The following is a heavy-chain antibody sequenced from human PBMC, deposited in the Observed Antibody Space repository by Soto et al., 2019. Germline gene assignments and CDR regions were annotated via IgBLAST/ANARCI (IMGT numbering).Heavy chain of an antibody. D-gene: IGHD1-26*01. Sequence: QVQLVESGGGVVQPGRSLRLSCAASGFTFNSYGMHWVRQGPGNGLEWVAFISYDSTKTYYADSVKGRFTISRDNSNSAMYVQMNSLTGEDTAVYYCARTRSAWSYFPYYSVDVWGQGTTVTVSS. CDR2: ISYDSTKT. CDR1: GFTFNSYG. CDR3: ARTRSAWSYFPYYSVDV. V-gene: IGHV3-30*03. J-gene: IGHJ6*02.